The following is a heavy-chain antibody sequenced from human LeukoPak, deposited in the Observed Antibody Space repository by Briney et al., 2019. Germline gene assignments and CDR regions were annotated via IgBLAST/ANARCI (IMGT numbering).Heavy chain of an antibody. D-gene: IGHD6-19*01. Sequence: SETLSLTCTVSGGSISSSSYYWGWIRQPPGKGLEWIGSIYYSGSTYYNPSLKSRVTISVDTSKNQFSLKLSSVTAADTAVYYCARVQYAYSSGWFLGAFDYWGQGTLVTVSS. CDR1: GGSISSSSYY. CDR3: ARVQYAYSSGWFLGAFDY. V-gene: IGHV4-39*07. J-gene: IGHJ4*02. CDR2: IYYSGST.